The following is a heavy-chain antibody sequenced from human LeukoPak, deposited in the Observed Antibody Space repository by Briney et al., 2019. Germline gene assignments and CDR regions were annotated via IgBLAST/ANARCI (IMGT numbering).Heavy chain of an antibody. CDR2: IKYDDSDK. Sequence: GGSLRLSCATSGFTFSSYVMSWVRQAPGKGLEYVANIKYDDSDKYYVDSVKGRFTISRDNAKNSVYLQMNSLRVEDTAVYYCARRNLFDYWGQGTVVTVSS. D-gene: IGHD1-14*01. J-gene: IGHJ4*02. CDR3: ARRNLFDY. V-gene: IGHV3-7*01. CDR1: GFTFSSYV.